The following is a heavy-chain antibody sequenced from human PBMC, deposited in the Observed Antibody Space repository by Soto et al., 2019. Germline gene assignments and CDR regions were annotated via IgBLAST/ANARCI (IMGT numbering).Heavy chain of an antibody. J-gene: IGHJ6*02. Sequence: EVQLVESGGGLVKPGGSLRLSCAASGFTFSSYSMNWVRQAPGKGLEWVSSISSSTSYIYYADSVKGRFTISRDNAXKXXYLQMNSLRAEDTAVYYCARVVDYYDPYYAYGMDVWGQGTTVTVSS. V-gene: IGHV3-21*01. CDR1: GFTFSSYS. CDR2: ISSSTSYI. D-gene: IGHD3-22*01. CDR3: ARVVDYYDPYYAYGMDV.